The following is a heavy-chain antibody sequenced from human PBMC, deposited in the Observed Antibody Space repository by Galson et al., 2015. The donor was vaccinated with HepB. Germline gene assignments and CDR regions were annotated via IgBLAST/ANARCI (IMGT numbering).Heavy chain of an antibody. CDR2: INTNTGNP. J-gene: IGHJ4*02. CDR3: ARVIKTYYYDSSGYYHFDY. Sequence: SVKVSCKASGYTFTSYAMNWVRQAPGQGLEWMGWINTNTGNPTYAQSFTGRFVFSLDTSVSTAYLQISSLKAEDTAVYYCARVIKTYYYDSSGYYHFDYWGQGTLVTVSS. CDR1: GYTFTSYA. D-gene: IGHD3-22*01. V-gene: IGHV7-4-1*02.